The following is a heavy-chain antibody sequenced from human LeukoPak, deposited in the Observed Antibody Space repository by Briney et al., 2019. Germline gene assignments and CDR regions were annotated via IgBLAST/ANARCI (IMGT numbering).Heavy chain of an antibody. CDR1: GGSISSYY. V-gene: IGHV4-59*08. CDR2: IYYSGST. D-gene: IGHD2-15*01. J-gene: IGHJ5*02. Sequence: SETLSLTCTVSGGSISSYYWSWIRQPPGKGLEWIGYIYYSGSTNYNPSLKSRVTISVDTSKNQFSLKLSSVTAADTAVYYCARLGISDNWFDPWGQGTLVTVSS. CDR3: ARLGISDNWFDP.